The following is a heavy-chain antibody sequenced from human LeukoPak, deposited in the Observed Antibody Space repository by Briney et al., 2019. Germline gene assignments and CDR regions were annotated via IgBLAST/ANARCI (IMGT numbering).Heavy chain of an antibody. CDR3: ARRGIAAAADYYFDY. V-gene: IGHV4-59*08. J-gene: IGHJ4*02. D-gene: IGHD6-13*01. Sequence: SETLSLTCTVSGGSISSYYWSWIRQPPGKGLEWIGYIYYSGSTNYNPSLKSRATISVDTSKNQFSLKLSSVTAADTAVYYCARRGIAAAADYYFDYWGQGTLVTVSS. CDR2: IYYSGST. CDR1: GGSISSYY.